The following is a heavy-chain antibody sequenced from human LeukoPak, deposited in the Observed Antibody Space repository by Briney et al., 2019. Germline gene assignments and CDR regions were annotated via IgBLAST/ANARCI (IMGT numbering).Heavy chain of an antibody. CDR3: AAGIALLGDFDY. Sequence: GASVTVSFKASGFTLTSSAVQWVRQARGQRIEWIGWIVVGCGNTNYAQKFQERGTITMDMSTSTASMELSSMRSRATAVYYCAAGIALLGDFDYWGQGTLVTVSS. J-gene: IGHJ4*02. D-gene: IGHD1-26*01. V-gene: IGHV1-58*01. CDR2: IVVGCGNT. CDR1: GFTLTSSA.